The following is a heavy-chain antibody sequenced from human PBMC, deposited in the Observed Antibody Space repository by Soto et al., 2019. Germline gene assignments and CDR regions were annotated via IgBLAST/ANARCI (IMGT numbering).Heavy chain of an antibody. J-gene: IGHJ4*02. CDR3: ARAINFDFWSDSQTGYYFDY. Sequence: LSLTCTVSGGSASSGGYYWSWIRQPPGKGLEWIAYMSYSGTTNYNPSLKSRVTISLDTSKNQFSLKLSSVTAADTAMYYCARAINFDFWSDSQTGYYFDYWGQGTLVTVSS. D-gene: IGHD3-3*01. CDR2: MSYSGTT. CDR1: GGSASSGGYY. V-gene: IGHV4-61*08.